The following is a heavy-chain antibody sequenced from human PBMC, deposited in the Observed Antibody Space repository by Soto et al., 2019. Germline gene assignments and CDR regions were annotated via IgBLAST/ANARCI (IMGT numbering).Heavy chain of an antibody. D-gene: IGHD3-16*01. Sequence: SQTLSLTCTVSGGSIRGGGYYWSWIRQPPGKGLEWIGYIYHSGSTYYNPSLKSRITTSLDKSKNQFSLKLSSVTAADTAVYYCAREEGAHPRYFDYWGQGTLVTVSS. CDR3: AREEGAHPRYFDY. V-gene: IGHV4-31*03. CDR1: GGSIRGGGYY. CDR2: IYHSGST. J-gene: IGHJ4*02.